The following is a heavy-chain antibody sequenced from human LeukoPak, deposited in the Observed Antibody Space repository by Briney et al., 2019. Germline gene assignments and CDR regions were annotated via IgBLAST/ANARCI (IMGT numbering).Heavy chain of an antibody. CDR1: GFTFSSYA. Sequence: PGGSLRLSCAASGFTFSSYAMGWVRQAPGEGLEWVAAISVSGGSTYYADSVEGRFTISRDNSKNTLYLQMNSLRAEDTAVYYCAKDLEGVPAAFRGGFDYWGKGTLVTVSS. V-gene: IGHV3-23*01. D-gene: IGHD2-2*01. CDR3: AKDLEGVPAAFRGGFDY. CDR2: ISVSGGST. J-gene: IGHJ4*02.